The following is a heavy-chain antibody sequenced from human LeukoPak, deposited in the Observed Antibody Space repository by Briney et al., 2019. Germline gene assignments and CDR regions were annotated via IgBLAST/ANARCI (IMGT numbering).Heavy chain of an antibody. CDR1: GGSITSSSYY. CDR2: IYYSGST. D-gene: IGHD3-22*01. V-gene: IGHV4-39*07. J-gene: IGHJ3*02. CDR3: ARDRVRSSGYDAFDI. Sequence: SETLSLTCTVSGGSITSSSYYWGWIRQPPGKGLEWIGSIYYSGSTYYNPSVKSRVTISVDTSKNQFSLKLSSVTAADTAVYYCARDRVRSSGYDAFDIWGQGTMVTVSS.